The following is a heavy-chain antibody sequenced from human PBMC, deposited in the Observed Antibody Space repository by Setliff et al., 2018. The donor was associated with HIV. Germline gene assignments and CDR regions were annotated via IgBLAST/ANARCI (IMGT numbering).Heavy chain of an antibody. CDR2: INLVTGKT. Sequence: ASVKVSCKTSGNTFASQSHDLHWVRQVPGQGLEWMGWINLVTGKTAYLQKFQGRVTITRDTSASTAYMELSSLRSEDTAVYYCARRTATALSPFDYWGQGTLVTVSS. D-gene: IGHD2-21*02. CDR3: ARRTATALSPFDY. CDR1: GNTFASQSHD. J-gene: IGHJ4*02. V-gene: IGHV1-3*01.